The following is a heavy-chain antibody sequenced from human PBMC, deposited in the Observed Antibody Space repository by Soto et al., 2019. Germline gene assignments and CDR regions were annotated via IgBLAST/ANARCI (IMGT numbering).Heavy chain of an antibody. Sequence: AETRSLTCAVYGGSFSGYYWSWIRKHPGKGLEWIGEINQSGSTNYNPSLKSRVTISVYTSKNQFSLKLSSVTAADTAVYYCGRSIAVSNYYYYGREVWGQGNPVSVSS. V-gene: IGHV4-34*01. CDR3: GRSIAVSNYYYYGREV. CDR2: INQSGST. D-gene: IGHD6-19*01. J-gene: IGHJ6*02. CDR1: GGSFSGYY.